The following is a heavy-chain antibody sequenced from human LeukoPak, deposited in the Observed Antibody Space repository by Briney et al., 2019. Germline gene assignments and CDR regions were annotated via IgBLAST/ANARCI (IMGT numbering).Heavy chain of an antibody. CDR3: ARLIKKVVNIYGQRFDY. V-gene: IGHV4-39*07. Sequence: SETLSLTCTVSGDSISSNYFISNLFHWGWLRQPPGEGLEWIGSIYYSGPTYYNPSLKSRVTISVDTSKNHIFLKLTSVTAANTAVYYCARLIKKVVNIYGQRFDYWGQGTLVTVSS. J-gene: IGHJ4*02. CDR1: GDSISSNYFISNLFH. D-gene: IGHD5-18*01. CDR2: IYYSGPT.